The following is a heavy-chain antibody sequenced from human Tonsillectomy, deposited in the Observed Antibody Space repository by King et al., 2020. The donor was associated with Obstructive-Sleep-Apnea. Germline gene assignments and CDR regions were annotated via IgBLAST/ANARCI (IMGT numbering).Heavy chain of an antibody. CDR3: ARGRGGYSFDY. Sequence: QLQESGPGLVKPSETLSLTCTVSGGSISSSSYYWGWIRQPPGKGLEWIGSIYYSGSTYYNPSLKSRVTISVDTSKNQFSLKLSSVTAADTAVYYCARGRGGYSFDYWGQGTLVTVSS. J-gene: IGHJ4*02. D-gene: IGHD5-24*01. V-gene: IGHV4-39*07. CDR1: GGSISSSSYY. CDR2: IYYSGST.